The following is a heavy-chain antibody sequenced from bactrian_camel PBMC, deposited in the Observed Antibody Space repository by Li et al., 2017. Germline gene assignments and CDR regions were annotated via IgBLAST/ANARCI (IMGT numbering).Heavy chain of an antibody. Sequence: HVQLVESGGGSVQAGGSLRLSCAASSYTYSSYCMGWFRQAPGKEREGVACIDTDGSTRYADSVKGRFTISKDNAKNTVYLQMSNLKPEDTAMYYCAAKMIEGSCSVVSAIDLWGKGTQVTVS. D-gene: IGHD1*01. J-gene: IGHJ7*01. V-gene: IGHV3S9*01. CDR2: IDTDGST. CDR1: SYTYSSYC.